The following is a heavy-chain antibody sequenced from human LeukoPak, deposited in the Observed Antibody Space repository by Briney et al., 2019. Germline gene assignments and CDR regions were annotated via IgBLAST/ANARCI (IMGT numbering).Heavy chain of an antibody. J-gene: IGHJ4*02. V-gene: IGHV3-53*01. CDR2: LYNTVKT. D-gene: IGHD6-13*01. CDR3: ASLRADGRLYFVD. Sequence: GGSLKPSRSASGFTVNSKYLSWVRQAPGKGVEWVSTLYNTVKTYYATTVKRRFSISRDNSKNTRFLQMNSRRAEDTAVYYCASLRADGRLYFVDWGPGTLVTVSS. CDR1: GFTVNSKY.